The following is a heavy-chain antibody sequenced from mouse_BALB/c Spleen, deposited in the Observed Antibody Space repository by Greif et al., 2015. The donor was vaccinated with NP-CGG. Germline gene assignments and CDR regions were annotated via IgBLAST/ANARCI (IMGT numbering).Heavy chain of an antibody. D-gene: IGHD2-1*01. CDR3: ARQYGNYWFAY. Sequence: VQGVESGGGLVQPGGSLKLSCAASGYTFSSYTMSWVRQTPEKGLEWVAYISNGGGSTYYPDTVKGRFTISRDNAKNTLYLQMSSLKSEDTAMYYCARQYGNYWFAYWGQGTLVTVSA. J-gene: IGHJ3*01. CDR1: GYTFSSYT. CDR2: ISNGGGST. V-gene: IGHV5-12-2*01.